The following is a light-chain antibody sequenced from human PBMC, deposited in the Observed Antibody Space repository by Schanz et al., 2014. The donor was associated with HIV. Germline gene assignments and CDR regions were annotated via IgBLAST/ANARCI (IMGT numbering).Light chain of an antibody. V-gene: IGLV2-11*01. J-gene: IGLJ1*01. CDR1: SSDVGGYNY. CDR2: DVS. Sequence: QSALTQPRSVSGSPGQSVTISCTGTSSDVGGYNYVSWYQQHPGKAPKLMIYDVSKRPSGVPDRFSGSKSGNTASLTISGLQAEDEADYYCASYTNSATFVFGTGTKLTVL. CDR3: ASYTNSATFV.